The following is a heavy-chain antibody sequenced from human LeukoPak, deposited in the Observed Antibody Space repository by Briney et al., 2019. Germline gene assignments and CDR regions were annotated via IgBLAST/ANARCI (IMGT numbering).Heavy chain of an antibody. D-gene: IGHD3-10*01. CDR2: ISYDGNNK. CDR1: GFTFRSYV. CDR3: ATGGITMIRGVVVLRD. Sequence: GPLRLSCAASGFTFRSYVMSWVRQAPGKGLEWVAVISYDGNNKYYGDSAKGRFTVSRDNSKNTLYLQASSLRPEDTAIYYCATGGITMIRGVVVLRDWGQGTLVTVSS. J-gene: IGHJ4*02. V-gene: IGHV3-30-3*01.